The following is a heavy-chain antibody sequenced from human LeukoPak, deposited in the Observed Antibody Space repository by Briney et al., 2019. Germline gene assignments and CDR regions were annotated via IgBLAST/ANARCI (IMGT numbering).Heavy chain of an antibody. CDR3: ARHERGITMVRGVITSYYYYYYMDV. CDR1: GGSISSSSYY. J-gene: IGHJ6*03. Sequence: SETLSLTCTVSGGSISSSSYYWGWIRQPPGEGLEWIGSIYYSESTYYNPSLKSRVTISVDTSKNQFSLKLSSVTAADTAVYYCARHERGITMVRGVITSYYYYYYMDVWGKGTTVTISS. D-gene: IGHD3-10*01. CDR2: IYYSEST. V-gene: IGHV4-39*01.